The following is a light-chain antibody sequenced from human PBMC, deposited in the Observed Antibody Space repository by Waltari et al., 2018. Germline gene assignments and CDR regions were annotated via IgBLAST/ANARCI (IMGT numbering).Light chain of an antibody. CDR3: QQYAGSPST. CDR2: GAS. V-gene: IGKV3-20*01. J-gene: IGKJ4*01. Sequence: EIVLTQSPGTLSLSPGERATLSCRATQSVSHSNLAWYQQKGGQAPRLLIYGASSRATGIPDRFSGSGSGTDFTLSISRLEPEDYGVYYCQQYAGSPSTFGGGTKVEI. CDR1: QSVSHSN.